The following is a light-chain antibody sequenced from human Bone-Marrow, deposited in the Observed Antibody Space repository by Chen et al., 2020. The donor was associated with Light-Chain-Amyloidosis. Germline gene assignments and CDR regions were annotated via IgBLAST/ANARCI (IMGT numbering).Light chain of an antibody. Sequence: SYVLTQPSSVSVAPGQTATIACGGNNIGSTSVHWYQQTPGQAPLLVVYDDSDRPSGIPERLSGSNSGNTATLTISRVEAGEAADYYCQVWDRSSDRPVFGGGTKLTVL. CDR3: QVWDRSSDRPV. CDR2: DDS. V-gene: IGLV3-21*02. CDR1: NIGSTS. J-gene: IGLJ3*02.